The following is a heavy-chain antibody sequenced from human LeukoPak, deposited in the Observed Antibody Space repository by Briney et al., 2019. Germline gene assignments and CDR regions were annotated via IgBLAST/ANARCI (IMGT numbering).Heavy chain of an antibody. J-gene: IGHJ5*02. D-gene: IGHD6-6*01. Sequence: ASVKVSCNASGYTFTSYDINWVRQATGQGLEWMGWMNPNSGNTGYAQKFQGGVTMTRNTSISTAYMEPSSLRSEDTAVYYCARAEISPEGSSLWLDPWGQGTLVTVSS. V-gene: IGHV1-8*01. CDR3: ARAEISPEGSSLWLDP. CDR2: MNPNSGNT. CDR1: GYTFTSYD.